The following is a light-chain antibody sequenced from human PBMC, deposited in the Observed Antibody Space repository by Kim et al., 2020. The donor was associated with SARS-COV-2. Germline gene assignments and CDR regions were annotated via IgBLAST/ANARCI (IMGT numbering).Light chain of an antibody. V-gene: IGKV1-39*01. CDR3: QQTSSAPRT. Sequence: DIQVPQSHSSLSASVGARVTITCRASQDISRYLNWYQQKPGKAPKLLIYTASSLQSGVPSRFTGSGSETDFTLTITSLQPEDFATYYCQQTSSAPRTFGQGTKVDSK. CDR1: QDISRY. CDR2: TAS. J-gene: IGKJ1*01.